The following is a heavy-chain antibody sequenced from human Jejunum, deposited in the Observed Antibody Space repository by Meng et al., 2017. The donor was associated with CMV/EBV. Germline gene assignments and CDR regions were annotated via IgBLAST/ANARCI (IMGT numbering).Heavy chain of an antibody. CDR1: GFTFSSYP. V-gene: IGHV3-23*01. CDR2: INYSGDIT. Sequence: GFTFSSYPMNWVRRAPGKGLEWVASINYSGDITYHADSVKGRFTISRDNSKNSVYLQMNSLRAEDTAVYYCAKDSVVVSGSRGSFDSWGQGTLVTVSS. CDR3: AKDSVVVSGSRGSFDS. J-gene: IGHJ4*02. D-gene: IGHD2-21*02.